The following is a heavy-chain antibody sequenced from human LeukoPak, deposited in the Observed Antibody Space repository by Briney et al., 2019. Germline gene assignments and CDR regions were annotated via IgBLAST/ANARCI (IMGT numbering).Heavy chain of an antibody. CDR2: INPNSGGT. V-gene: IGHV1-2*02. D-gene: IGHD4-17*01. CDR3: ARFNYGDYAGGY. CDR1: GYTFTGYY. Sequence: ASVKVSFKASGYTFTGYYMHWVRQAPGQGLEWMGWINPNSGGTNYAQKFQGRVTMTRDTSISTAFMELSRLRSDDTAVYYCARFNYGDYAGGYWGQGALVTVSS. J-gene: IGHJ4*02.